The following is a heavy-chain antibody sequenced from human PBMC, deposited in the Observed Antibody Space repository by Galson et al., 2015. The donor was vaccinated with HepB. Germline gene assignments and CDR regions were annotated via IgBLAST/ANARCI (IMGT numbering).Heavy chain of an antibody. CDR1: GFTFSSYD. Sequence: SLRLSCAASGFTFSSYDMHWVRQAPGKGLEWVAVIWYDGSNKYYADSVKGRFTISRDNSKNTLYLQMNSLRAEDTAVYYCARDQHSGSFDYWGQGTLVTVSS. V-gene: IGHV3-33*01. CDR2: IWYDGSNK. CDR3: ARDQHSGSFDY. D-gene: IGHD6-19*01. J-gene: IGHJ4*02.